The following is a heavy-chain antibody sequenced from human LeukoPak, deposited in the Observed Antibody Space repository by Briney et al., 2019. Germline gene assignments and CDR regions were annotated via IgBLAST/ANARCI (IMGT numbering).Heavy chain of an antibody. V-gene: IGHV3-48*03. CDR2: ISSSGSTI. CDR1: GFTFSSYE. J-gene: IGHJ4*02. D-gene: IGHD2-21*02. CDR3: ARDLGVVTAFFEY. Sequence: PGGSLRLSCAAPGFTFSSYEMNWVRQAPGKGLEWVSYISSSGSTIYYADSVKGRFTISRDNAKNSLYLQMNSLRAEDTAVYYCARDLGVVTAFFEYWGQGTLVTVSS.